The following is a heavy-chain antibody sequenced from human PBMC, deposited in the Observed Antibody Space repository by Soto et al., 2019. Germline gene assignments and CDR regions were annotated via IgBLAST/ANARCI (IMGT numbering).Heavy chain of an antibody. V-gene: IGHV3-7*03. CDR2: ISPDGSDK. CDR3: ASRPAGNTYHAVFDF. J-gene: IGHJ4*02. CDR1: GLTFSGHW. Sequence: VRLVESGGTLVQPGGSLRISCAASGLTFSGHWMTWVRQTPGKGPEWVANISPDGSDKSYVDSVKGRFTISRDNDKNSLSLLLDSLRAEDTAVYHCASRPAGNTYHAVFDFWGQGTMVTVA. D-gene: IGHD6-6*01.